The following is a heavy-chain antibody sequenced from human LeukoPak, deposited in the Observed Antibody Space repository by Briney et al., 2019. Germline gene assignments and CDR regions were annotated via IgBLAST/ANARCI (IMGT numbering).Heavy chain of an antibody. D-gene: IGHD2-15*01. CDR3: ARDCSGGSRYSVY. V-gene: IGHV3-66*01. J-gene: IGHJ4*02. CDR1: GFTVSNNY. CDR2: IYSGGST. Sequence: PEGSLRLSCAASGFTVSNNYLSWVRQAPGKGLEWVSVIYSGGSTYYADSVKGRFTISRDNSKNTLYLQMNSLRAEDTAVYYCARDCSGGSRYSVYWGQGTLVTVSS.